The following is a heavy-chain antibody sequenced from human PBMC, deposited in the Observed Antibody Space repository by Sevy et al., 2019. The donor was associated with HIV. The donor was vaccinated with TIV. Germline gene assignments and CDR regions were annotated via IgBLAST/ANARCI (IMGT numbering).Heavy chain of an antibody. CDR3: ARGGLGEMATTYYFDY. V-gene: IGHV4-4*07. Sequence: SETLSLTCTVSGGSISSYYWSWIRQPAGKGLEWIGRIYTSGSTNNNASLTIRVTMSVDTSKNQFSLKLSSVTAADTAVYYCARGGLGEMATTYYFDYWGQGTLVTVSS. CDR2: IYTSGST. D-gene: IGHD5-12*01. CDR1: GGSISSYY. J-gene: IGHJ4*02.